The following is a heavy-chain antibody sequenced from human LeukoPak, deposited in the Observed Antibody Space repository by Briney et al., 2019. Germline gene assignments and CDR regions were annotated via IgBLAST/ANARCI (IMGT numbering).Heavy chain of an antibody. D-gene: IGHD3-10*01. V-gene: IGHV4-59*01. CDR1: GGSINSYY. CDR3: AKVTGWYFDL. J-gene: IGHJ2*01. Sequence: SETLYLTCTVSGGSINSYYWSWIRQPPGKELEWIGYISHTGSTTYNPSLRSRVTISADTSKNQFSLKLSSATAADTALYYCAKVTGWYFDLWGRGTLVTVSS. CDR2: ISHTGST.